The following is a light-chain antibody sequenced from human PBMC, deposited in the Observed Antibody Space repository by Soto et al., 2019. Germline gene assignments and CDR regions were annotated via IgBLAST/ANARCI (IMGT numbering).Light chain of an antibody. CDR1: QSVSSY. J-gene: IGKJ1*01. V-gene: IGKV3-20*01. Sequence: EIVLTQSPAPLSLSPGERATLSCMASQSVSSYLAWYQQNPGQAPRLLIYGASNRATGIPDKFSGSGSGTDCTLTISRLEPEDFAVYYCQQYGTSPRTFGQGTKVDIK. CDR2: GAS. CDR3: QQYGTSPRT.